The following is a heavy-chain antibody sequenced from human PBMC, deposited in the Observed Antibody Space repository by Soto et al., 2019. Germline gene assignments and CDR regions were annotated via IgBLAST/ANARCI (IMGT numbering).Heavy chain of an antibody. D-gene: IGHD2-2*03. CDR1: GFTFSSYA. CDR2: INSRGGST. J-gene: IGHJ5*02. CDR3: AKDGYCSSTSCYPGGFDP. V-gene: IGHV3-23*01. Sequence: PGGSLRLSCAASGFTFSSYAMSWVRQAPGKGLEWVSAINSRGGSTYYADSVKGRFTISRDSAKNTLYLQMNSLRAEDTAVYYCAKDGYCSSTSCYPGGFDPWGQGTLVTVSS.